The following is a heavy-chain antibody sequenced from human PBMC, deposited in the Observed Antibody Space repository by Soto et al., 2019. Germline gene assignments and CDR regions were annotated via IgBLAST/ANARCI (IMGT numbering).Heavy chain of an antibody. CDR1: GYSFTTSG. V-gene: IGHV1-18*01. Sequence: QVQLVQSGPEVRRPGASVRVSCETSGYSFTTSGIIWVRQAPGQGLEWMGWISGYNGYAKYAQNFEDRVTISTDTSTGTAYLELRSLRSDDTALYYCARDRDYSHNDANVEYWGQGTPVTVSS. CDR3: ARDRDYSHNDANVEY. CDR2: ISGYNGYA. J-gene: IGHJ4*02. D-gene: IGHD4-17*01.